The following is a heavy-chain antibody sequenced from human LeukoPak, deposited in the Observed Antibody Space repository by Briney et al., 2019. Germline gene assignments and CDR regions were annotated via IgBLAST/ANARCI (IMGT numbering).Heavy chain of an antibody. J-gene: IGHJ4*02. Sequence: ASVRVSSKASGGTFTTYAISWVRHTPGQGLEWMGGIIPIFGTANYEQKFQGRVTITTDESTSTAYMELSSLRSEDTAVYYCARNYDSSGLDYWGQGTLVTVSS. CDR1: GGTFTTYA. D-gene: IGHD3-22*01. V-gene: IGHV1-69*05. CDR2: IIPIFGTA. CDR3: ARNYDSSGLDY.